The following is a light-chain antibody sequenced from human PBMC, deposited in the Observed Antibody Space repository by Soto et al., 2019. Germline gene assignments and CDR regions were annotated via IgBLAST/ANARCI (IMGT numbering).Light chain of an antibody. CDR3: QQYQNLWT. CDR1: HYVYSN. Sequence: EIVMTQSPATLSASPGERATLSCTASHYVYSNVAWFQQRPGQAPRLLIYRASARATGTPARFSGSGSGTEFTLTITSLQSEDFALYYCQQYQNLWTFGQGTEVEI. V-gene: IGKV3-15*01. J-gene: IGKJ1*01. CDR2: RAS.